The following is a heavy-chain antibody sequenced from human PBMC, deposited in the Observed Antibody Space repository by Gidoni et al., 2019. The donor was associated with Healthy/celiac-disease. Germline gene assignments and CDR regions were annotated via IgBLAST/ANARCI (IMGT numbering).Heavy chain of an antibody. CDR3: AREYSNYVPRYYYGMDV. Sequence: QVQLVESGGGVVQPGRSLRLSCAASGFTFSNYGMHWVRQAPGKGLEWVAVIWYDGSIKYYADSVKGRFTISRDKSKNTLYLQMNSLRADDTAVYYCAREYSNYVPRYYYGMDVWGQGTTVTVSS. D-gene: IGHD4-4*01. CDR2: IWYDGSIK. CDR1: GFTFSNYG. J-gene: IGHJ6*02. V-gene: IGHV3-33*01.